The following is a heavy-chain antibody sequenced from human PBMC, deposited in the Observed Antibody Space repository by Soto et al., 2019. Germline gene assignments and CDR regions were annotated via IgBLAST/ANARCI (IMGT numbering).Heavy chain of an antibody. V-gene: IGHV1-69*08. J-gene: IGHJ6*02. D-gene: IGHD2-8*01. Sequence: QVQLVQSGAEVKKPGSSVKVSCKASGGTFSSYTISWVRQAPGQGLEWMGRIIPILGIANYAQKFQGSVTITADKSTSTAYMELSSLRAEDTAVYYCAGEGMDVGMDVWGQGTTVTVSS. CDR3: AGEGMDVGMDV. CDR1: GGTFSSYT. CDR2: IIPILGIA.